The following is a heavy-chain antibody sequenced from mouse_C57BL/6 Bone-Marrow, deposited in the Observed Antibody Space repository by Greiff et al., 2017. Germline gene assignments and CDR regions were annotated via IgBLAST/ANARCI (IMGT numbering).Heavy chain of an antibody. CDR1: EYEFPSHD. J-gene: IGHJ4*01. Sequence: EVKLMDSGGGLVQPGESLKLSCESNEYEFPSHDMSWVRKTPGKRLELVAAINSDGGSTYYPDTMERRFIISRDNTKKTLYLQMSSLRSEDTALYYCARVTTRDYYAMDYWGQGTSVTVSS. V-gene: IGHV5-2*01. CDR3: ARVTTRDYYAMDY. D-gene: IGHD2-2*01. CDR2: INSDGGST.